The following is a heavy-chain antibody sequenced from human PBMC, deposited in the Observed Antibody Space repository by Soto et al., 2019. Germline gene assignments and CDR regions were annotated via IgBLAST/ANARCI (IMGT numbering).Heavy chain of an antibody. Sequence: QLQQWGAGLLKPSETLSLTCAVYNGSFSKYYWNWIRQSPGKGLEWIGEINQSGATNYNPSLKSRVTISVDTSKNQFSLKLKSLTAADTAVYYCARGYHYASGSSSPYWGQGTLVTVSS. J-gene: IGHJ4*02. V-gene: IGHV4-34*01. CDR2: INQSGAT. D-gene: IGHD3-10*01. CDR3: ARGYHYASGSSSPY. CDR1: NGSFSKYY.